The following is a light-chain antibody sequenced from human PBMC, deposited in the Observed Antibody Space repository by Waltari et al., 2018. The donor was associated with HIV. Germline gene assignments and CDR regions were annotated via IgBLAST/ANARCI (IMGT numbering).Light chain of an antibody. CDR1: SGHSSYA. Sequence: QLVLTQSPSASASLGASVKLTCTLSSGHSSYAIAWHQQQPEKGPRYLMKLNSDGSHSKGDGIPDRFSGSSSGAERYLTSSSLQSEDEADYYCQTWDTGILFGGGTKLTVL. J-gene: IGLJ2*01. V-gene: IGLV4-69*01. CDR3: QTWDTGIL. CDR2: LNSDGSH.